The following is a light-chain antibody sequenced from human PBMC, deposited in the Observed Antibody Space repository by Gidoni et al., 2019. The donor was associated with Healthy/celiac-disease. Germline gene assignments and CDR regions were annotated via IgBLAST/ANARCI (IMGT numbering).Light chain of an antibody. CDR1: QSVSSSY. V-gene: IGKV3-20*01. J-gene: IGKJ2*01. Sequence: EMVLTQSPGTLSLSPGERATLSCRASQSVSSSYLAWYQQKPGQAPRLLIYGASSRATGLPDRFSGSGSGTDFTLTISRLEPEDFAVYYCQQYGSSPEYTFGQGTKLEIK. CDR3: QQYGSSPEYT. CDR2: GAS.